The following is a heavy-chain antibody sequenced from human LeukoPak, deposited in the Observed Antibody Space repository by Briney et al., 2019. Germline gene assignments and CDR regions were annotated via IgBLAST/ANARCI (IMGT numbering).Heavy chain of an antibody. CDR2: INSEGSST. CDR3: ARSHASYSSSWEFSYYFDY. D-gene: IGHD6-13*01. Sequence: GGSLRLSCAASGFTFSSYWMHWVRQAPGKGLVWVSRINSEGSSTRYADSVEGRFTISRDNAKNTLYLQMSSLRVEDTAVYYCARSHASYSSSWEFSYYFDYWGQGTLVTVSS. V-gene: IGHV3-74*01. CDR1: GFTFSSYW. J-gene: IGHJ4*02.